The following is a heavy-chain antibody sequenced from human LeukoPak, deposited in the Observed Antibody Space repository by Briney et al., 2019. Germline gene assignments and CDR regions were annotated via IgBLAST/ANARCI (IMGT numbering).Heavy chain of an antibody. V-gene: IGHV4-30-2*01. CDR1: GGSISSGGYY. Sequence: PSQTLPLTCTVSGGSISSGGYYWSWIRQPPGKGLEWIGYIYHSGSTYYNPSLKSRVTISVDTSKNQFSLKLSSVTAADTAVYYCARGAAPTYYDILTGYPPWFDYWGQGTLVTVSS. CDR2: IYHSGST. CDR3: ARGAAPTYYDILTGYPPWFDY. J-gene: IGHJ5*01. D-gene: IGHD3-9*01.